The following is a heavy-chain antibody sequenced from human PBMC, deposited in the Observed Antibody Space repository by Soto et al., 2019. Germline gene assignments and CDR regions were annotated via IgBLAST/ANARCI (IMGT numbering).Heavy chain of an antibody. CDR2: IIPIYGIT. Sequence: QVQLVQSGAEVKKPGSSVKVSCKASGGIFTNYAISWVRQAPGQGLECMGGIIPIYGITKYAQKFQGRVTITADESTTTVYMEQSSLRSDHTAVYYCAKEVGTTHYYNYTMDVWGKGTSVIVSA. D-gene: IGHD1-1*01. CDR3: AKEVGTTHYYNYTMDV. CDR1: GGIFTNYA. V-gene: IGHV1-69*01. J-gene: IGHJ6*01.